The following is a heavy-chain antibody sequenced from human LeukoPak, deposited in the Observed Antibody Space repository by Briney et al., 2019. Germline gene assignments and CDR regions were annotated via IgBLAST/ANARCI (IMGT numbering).Heavy chain of an antibody. D-gene: IGHD5-18*01. CDR2: ISGSGGSS. CDR1: GFTFSSYA. V-gene: IGHV3-23*01. CDR3: AKVNTAFAWDYFDY. Sequence: PGGSLRLSCAASGFTFSSYAMSWVRQAPGKGLEWVSAISGSGGSSYYADSVKGRFTISRDNFKDTLYLQMNSLRAEDTAVYYCAKVNTAFAWDYFDYWGQGTLVTVSS. J-gene: IGHJ4*02.